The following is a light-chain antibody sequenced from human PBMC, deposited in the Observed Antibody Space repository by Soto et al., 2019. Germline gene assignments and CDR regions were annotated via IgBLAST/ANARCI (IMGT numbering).Light chain of an antibody. CDR3: QPYDSDNRGV. CDR1: SGSVARNY. J-gene: IGLJ2*01. CDR2: EDN. V-gene: IGLV6-57*02. Sequence: QSVSESPGKTITISCTGSSGSVARNYIQWYQQRPGSAPTTVIYEDNRRPSGVPERFSGSVDSSSNSASLTISGLKPEDEADYYCQPYDSDNRGVFGGGTKLTVL.